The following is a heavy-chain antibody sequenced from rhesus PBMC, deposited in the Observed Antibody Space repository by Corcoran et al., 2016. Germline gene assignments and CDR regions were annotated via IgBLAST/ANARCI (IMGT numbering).Heavy chain of an antibody. J-gene: IGHJ4*01. CDR2: ISYDGSKK. CDR1: GFTFSSYG. D-gene: IGHD2-27*01. V-gene: IGHV3-54*02. CDR3: ARESGMTSPFFDC. Sequence: EVQLVESGGGLVQPGGSLRLSCAASGFTFSSYGMPWVRQAPGKGLEWVAVISYDGSKKYCADSVKDRFTSSRDNSKNMLDLQMNNLKVEDTAVYYCARESGMTSPFFDCWGQGVLVTVSS.